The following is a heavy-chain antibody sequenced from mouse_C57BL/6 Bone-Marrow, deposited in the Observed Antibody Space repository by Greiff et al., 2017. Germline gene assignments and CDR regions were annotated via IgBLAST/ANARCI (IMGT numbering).Heavy chain of an antibody. CDR1: GYTFTSYW. CDR3: AREDYYGSSLDY. D-gene: IGHD1-1*01. J-gene: IGHJ2*01. V-gene: IGHV1-69*01. CDR2: IDPSDSYT. Sequence: QVQLQQPGAELVMPGASVKLSCKASGYTFTSYWMHWVKQRPGQGLEWIGEIDPSDSYTNYTHKFKGQFTLTVDNSSSTAYMQLSSLTSEDSAVYYCAREDYYGSSLDYWGQGTTLTGAS.